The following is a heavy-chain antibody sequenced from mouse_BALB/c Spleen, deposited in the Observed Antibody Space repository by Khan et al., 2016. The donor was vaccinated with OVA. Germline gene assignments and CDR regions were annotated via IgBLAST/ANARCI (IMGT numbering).Heavy chain of an antibody. CDR1: GLSLTDYA. CDR3: AQDSPYYGMDY. CDR2: IWGGGSK. Sequence: VQLQESGPGLVAPSQSLSITCTVSGLSLTDYAVSWIRQPPGKGLEWLGVIWGGGSKYYNSAIKSRLSISKDNSTGQIFLKRNCLQTYATAMYSCAQDSPYYGMDYWGQGTSGTVSS. V-gene: IGHV2-6-5*01. J-gene: IGHJ4*01.